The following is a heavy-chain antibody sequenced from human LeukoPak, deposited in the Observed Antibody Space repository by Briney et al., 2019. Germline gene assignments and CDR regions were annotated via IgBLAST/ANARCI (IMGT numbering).Heavy chain of an antibody. J-gene: IGHJ4*02. CDR3: ARHVRFLEWLSSYYFDY. D-gene: IGHD3-3*01. Sequence: SETLSLTCTVSGGSISSSSYYWGWIRQPPGKGRKWIGSIYYSGSTYYNPSLKSRVTRSVDTSQSTFCLRATSVTAAETAVYYCARHVRFLEWLSSYYFDYWGQGTLVTVSS. V-gene: IGHV4-39*01. CDR1: GGSISSSSYY. CDR2: IYYSGST.